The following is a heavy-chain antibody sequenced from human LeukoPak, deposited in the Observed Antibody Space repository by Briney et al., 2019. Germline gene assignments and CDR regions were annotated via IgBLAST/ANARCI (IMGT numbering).Heavy chain of an antibody. Sequence: PGRSLRLSCAASGFTFSSYVMHWVRQAPGKGLEWVAVISYDGSNKYYADSVKGRFTISRDNSKNTLYLQRNSLKAEDTAVYYRARGQNPPPRYDSSGYPPYYYYYGMDVWGQGTTVTVSS. V-gene: IGHV3-30*04. D-gene: IGHD3-22*01. J-gene: IGHJ6*02. CDR3: ARGQNPPPRYDSSGYPPYYYYYGMDV. CDR2: ISYDGSNK. CDR1: GFTFSSYV.